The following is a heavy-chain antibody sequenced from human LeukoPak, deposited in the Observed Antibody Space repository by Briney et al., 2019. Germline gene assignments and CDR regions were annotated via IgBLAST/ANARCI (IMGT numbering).Heavy chain of an antibody. Sequence: ASVKVSCKASGYTFTNYAINWVRQAPGQGLEWMGWINTLTGNPTYAQGFTGRFVFSLDTSVGTADLQISSLETEDTAVYYCARPTEEDYFDYWGQGTLVTVS. V-gene: IGHV7-4-1*02. CDR1: GYTFTNYA. J-gene: IGHJ4*02. CDR2: INTLTGNP. CDR3: ARPTEEDYFDY. D-gene: IGHD4-17*01.